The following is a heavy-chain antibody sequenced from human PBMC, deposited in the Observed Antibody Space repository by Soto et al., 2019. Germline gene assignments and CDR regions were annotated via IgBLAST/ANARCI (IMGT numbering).Heavy chain of an antibody. V-gene: IGHV4-39*01. Sequence: HLQLQESGPGLVKPSETLSLTCTVSGNSISDRNYYWGWIRQPPGKGMEWIGSLFYTGSTSYRPYRRGRVNSSVDTSNNQFSLKVTSVTAADKAIYFCATMTGFLVPTLAAEYWGQGALVTVSS. CDR1: GNSISDRNYY. CDR3: ATMTGFLVPTLAAEY. CDR2: LFYTGST. J-gene: IGHJ4*02. D-gene: IGHD6-13*01.